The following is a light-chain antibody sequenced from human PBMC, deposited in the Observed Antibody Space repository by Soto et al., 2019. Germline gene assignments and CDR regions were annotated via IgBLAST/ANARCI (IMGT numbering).Light chain of an antibody. CDR3: CSYAGTYSYV. CDR2: DVS. V-gene: IGLV2-11*01. CDR1: SSDVGGYKY. Sequence: QCALTQPSSVYGSPGKSISISCTETSSDVGGYKYVSWYQQHPGKDPKFMIYDVSKRPSGVPDRFSGSKSGNTASLTISGLPAADEADYYCCSYAGTYSYVFGTRTTVTVL. J-gene: IGLJ1*01.